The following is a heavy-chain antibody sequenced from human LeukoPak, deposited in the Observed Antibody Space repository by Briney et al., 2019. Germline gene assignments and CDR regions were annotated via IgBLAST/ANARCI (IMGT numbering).Heavy chain of an antibody. D-gene: IGHD1-1*01. CDR3: ARDSWRDAFDI. CDR2: IKQDGSEK. J-gene: IGHJ3*02. CDR1: GFTFTDYW. V-gene: IGHV3-7*01. Sequence: GGSLRLSCAASGFTFTDYWMSWVRQAPGKGLEWVANIKQDGSEKYYVDSVKGRFTISRDNAKNSLYLQMNSLRAEDTAVYYCARDSWRDAFDIWGQGTMVTVSS.